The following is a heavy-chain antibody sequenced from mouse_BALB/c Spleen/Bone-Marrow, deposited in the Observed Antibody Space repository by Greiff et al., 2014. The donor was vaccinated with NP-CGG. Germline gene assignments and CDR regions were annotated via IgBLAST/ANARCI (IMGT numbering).Heavy chain of an antibody. J-gene: IGHJ2*01. D-gene: IGHD3-2*02. V-gene: IGHV5-17*02. Sequence: EVQLQQSGGGLVQPGGSRKLSCAASGFTFSSFGMHWVRQAPEKGLEWVAYISSGSSTIYYADTLKGRFTISRDNPKNTLFLQMTSLRPGDTAMYYCARSRLRGYYFDYWGQGTTLTVSS. CDR3: ARSRLRGYYFDY. CDR1: GFTFSSFG. CDR2: ISSGSSTI.